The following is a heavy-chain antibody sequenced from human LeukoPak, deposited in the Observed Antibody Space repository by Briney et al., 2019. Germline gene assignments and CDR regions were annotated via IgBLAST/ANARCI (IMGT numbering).Heavy chain of an antibody. CDR2: ISSSGSTI. CDR1: GFTFSDYY. Sequence: GGSLRLSCAASGFTFSDYYMSWIRQAPGKGLEWVSYISSSGSTIYYADSVKGRFTISRDNAKNSLYLQMNSLRAEDTAVYYCVPLNWNPPGDFDRWGQGTLVTVSS. J-gene: IGHJ4*02. D-gene: IGHD1-20*01. V-gene: IGHV3-11*04. CDR3: VPLNWNPPGDFDR.